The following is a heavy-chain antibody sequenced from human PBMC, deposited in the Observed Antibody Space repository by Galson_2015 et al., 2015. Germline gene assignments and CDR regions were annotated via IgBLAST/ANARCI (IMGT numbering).Heavy chain of an antibody. J-gene: IGHJ6*02. CDR3: ARDHYRSPLSMDV. CDR2: IHGSGGS. Sequence: TLSLTCTVSGDSTSSGDYYWAWVRQFPGKALEWIGYIHGSGGSYFNPALQGRASISVDTSKNQFFLKLRSVTAADTALYYCARDHYRSPLSMDVWGQGATVTVSS. D-gene: IGHD3-16*02. CDR1: GDSTSSGDYY. V-gene: IGHV4-31*03.